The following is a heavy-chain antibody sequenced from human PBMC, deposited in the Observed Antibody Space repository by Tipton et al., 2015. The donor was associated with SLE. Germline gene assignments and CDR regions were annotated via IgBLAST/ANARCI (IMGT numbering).Heavy chain of an antibody. D-gene: IGHD3-22*01. CDR1: GASISGGAYY. CDR3: ARETLVYYYDSSGPLDY. V-gene: IGHV4-31*03. J-gene: IGHJ4*02. CDR2: IYYSGST. Sequence: TLSLTCNISGASISGGAYYWSWIRQHPGKGLEWIGDIYYSGSTYYNPSLKSRVTISVDTSKNQFSLKLSSVTAADTAVYYCARETLVYYYDSSGPLDYWGQGTLVTVSS.